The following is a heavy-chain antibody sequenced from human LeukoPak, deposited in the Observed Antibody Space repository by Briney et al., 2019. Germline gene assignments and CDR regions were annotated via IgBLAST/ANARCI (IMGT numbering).Heavy chain of an antibody. J-gene: IGHJ4*02. CDR3: AKIPNVLDYYYDSSGPNDY. CDR1: GFTCSSYA. Sequence: PGGSLRLSCAASGFTCSSYAMSWVRQAPGKGLEWVSAISGSGGSTYYADSVKGRFTISRDNSKNTLYLQMNSLRAEDTAVYYCAKIPNVLDYYYDSSGPNDYWGQGTLVTVSS. V-gene: IGHV3-23*01. CDR2: ISGSGGST. D-gene: IGHD3-22*01.